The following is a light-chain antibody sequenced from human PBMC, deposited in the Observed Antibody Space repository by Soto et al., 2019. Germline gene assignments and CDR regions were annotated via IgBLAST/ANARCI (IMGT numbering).Light chain of an antibody. CDR1: SGHSSDA. J-gene: IGLJ2*01. CDR3: QNWGTGPHVV. V-gene: IGLV4-69*01. Sequence: QAVVTQSPSASASLGASVKLTCTLSSGHSSDAIAWHQQQPEKGPRYLMKLNSDGSHSKGDGIPDRFSGSSSGAERYLTISSLQSEDEAVYYCQNWGTGPHVVFGGGTKLTVL. CDR2: LNSDGSH.